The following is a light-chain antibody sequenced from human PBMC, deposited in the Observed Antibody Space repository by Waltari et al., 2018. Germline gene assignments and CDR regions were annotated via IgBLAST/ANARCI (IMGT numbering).Light chain of an antibody. J-gene: IGKJ1*01. CDR1: QGISNS. V-gene: IGKV1-NL1*01. Sequence: DIQMTQSPSSLSASVGASVTITCRASQGISNSLAWYQQKPGKAPKLLLYAASRLESGVPSRFSGSGSGTDYTLTISSLQPEDFATYYCQQYYSTPWTFGQGTKVEIK. CDR2: AAS. CDR3: QQYYSTPWT.